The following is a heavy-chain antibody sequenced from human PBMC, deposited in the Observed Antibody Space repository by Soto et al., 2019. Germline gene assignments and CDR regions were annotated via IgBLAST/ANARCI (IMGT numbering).Heavy chain of an antibody. CDR2: VYWDDAK. CDR1: GFSLSTSGVG. Sequence: QITLKESGPTLVKPTQTLTLTCTFSGFSLSTSGVGVGWIRQPPGKAPECLGVVYWDDAKRYSPSLKSRHTITKDTSKNQVVLTLTNMDPVDTATYYCAHRSAASLFDSWGQGTLVSVSS. D-gene: IGHD2-2*01. CDR3: AHRSAASLFDS. V-gene: IGHV2-5*02. J-gene: IGHJ4*02.